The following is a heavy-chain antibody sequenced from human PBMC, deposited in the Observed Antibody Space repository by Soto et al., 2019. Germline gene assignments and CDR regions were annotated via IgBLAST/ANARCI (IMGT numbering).Heavy chain of an antibody. Sequence: GGSLRLSCAASGFTFSSYAVSWVRQAPGKGLEWVSAISGSGGSTYYADSVKGRFTISRDNSENTLYLQMNSLRAEDTAVHYCAKARADYYDSSGYPVDYWGQGTLVTVSS. V-gene: IGHV3-23*01. CDR1: GFTFSSYA. D-gene: IGHD3-22*01. CDR3: AKARADYYDSSGYPVDY. J-gene: IGHJ4*02. CDR2: ISGSGGST.